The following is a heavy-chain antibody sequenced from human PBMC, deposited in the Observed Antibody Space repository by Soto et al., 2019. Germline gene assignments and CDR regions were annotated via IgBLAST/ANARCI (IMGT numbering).Heavy chain of an antibody. CDR1: SGSISSHA. Sequence: ETLSLTCTVSSGSISSHAMGWLRQAPGTGPEWVAFVDGSGGDTSYADSVKGRFIISRDNSDNSLFLHMNSLRAEDTGRYFCAKEIFAAAYAATSAFDLRGQGTLVTVSS. J-gene: IGHJ4*02. CDR2: VDGSGGDT. D-gene: IGHD2-2*01. V-gene: IGHV3-23*01. CDR3: AKEIFAAAYAATSAFDL.